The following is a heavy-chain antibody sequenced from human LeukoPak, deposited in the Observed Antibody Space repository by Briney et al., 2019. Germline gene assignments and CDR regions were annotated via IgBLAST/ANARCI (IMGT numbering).Heavy chain of an antibody. CDR3: ARDHGDRYSYGYFDY. CDR1: GFTFSSYA. Sequence: PGGSLRLSCAASGFTFSSYAMQWFRQAPGKGVEGVAVISYDGSNKYYADSVKGRFTISRDNSKNTLYLQMNSLRAEDTAVYYCARDHGDRYSYGYFDYWGQGTLVTVSS. J-gene: IGHJ4*02. V-gene: IGHV3-30*04. D-gene: IGHD5-18*01. CDR2: ISYDGSNK.